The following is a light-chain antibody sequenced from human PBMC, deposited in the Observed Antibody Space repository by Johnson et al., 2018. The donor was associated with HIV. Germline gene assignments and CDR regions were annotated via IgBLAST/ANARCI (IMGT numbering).Light chain of an antibody. CDR1: SSNIGNNY. Sequence: QSVLTQPPSVSAAPGQKVTISCSGSSSNIGNNYVSWYQQLPGTAPKLLIYENTERPSGIPDRFSGSKSGTSATLGITGLQTGDEADYYCGTWDSSLSAGFFGTGTKVTVL. J-gene: IGLJ1*01. V-gene: IGLV1-51*02. CDR3: GTWDSSLSAGF. CDR2: ENT.